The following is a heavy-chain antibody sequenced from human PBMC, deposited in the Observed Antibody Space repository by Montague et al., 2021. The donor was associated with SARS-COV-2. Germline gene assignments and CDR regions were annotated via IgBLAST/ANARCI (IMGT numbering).Heavy chain of an antibody. Sequence: SETLSLTCTFSGASRSTKNYYWGWIRQPPGKGLEWIGSISYSATSYSNPSLKSRVTMSVDTSRNQLSRNLSAMTVADTTVYYCERLGITLGGVIVIRYYFDYWGQGTLVTVSS. CDR3: ERLGITLGGVIVIRYYFDY. V-gene: IGHV4-39*01. J-gene: IGHJ4*02. D-gene: IGHD3-16*02. CDR1: GASRSTKNYY. CDR2: ISYSATS.